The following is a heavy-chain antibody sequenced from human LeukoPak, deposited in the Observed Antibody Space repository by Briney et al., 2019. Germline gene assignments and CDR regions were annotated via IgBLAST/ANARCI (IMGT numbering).Heavy chain of an antibody. V-gene: IGHV1-8*02. CDR3: ARAYCSGGSCYSDGFDY. Sequence: ASVKVSCKASGYSFTSYGISWVRQAPGQGLEWMGWMNPNSGNTGYAQKFQGRVTMTRNTSISTAYMELSSLRSEDTAVYYCARAYCSGGSCYSDGFDYWGQGTLVTVSS. CDR2: MNPNSGNT. D-gene: IGHD2-15*01. J-gene: IGHJ4*02. CDR1: GYSFTSYG.